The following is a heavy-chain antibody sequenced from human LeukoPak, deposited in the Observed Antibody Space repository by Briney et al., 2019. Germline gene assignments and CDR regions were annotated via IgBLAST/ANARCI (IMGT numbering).Heavy chain of an antibody. CDR2: ISSSSSYI. CDR1: GFTFSSYA. D-gene: IGHD2-2*01. CDR3: AREGPQDIVVPNAFDI. V-gene: IGHV3-21*01. J-gene: IGHJ3*02. Sequence: GGSLRLSCAASGFTFSSYAMNWVRQAPGKGLEWVSSISSSSSYIYYADSVKGRFTISRDNAKNSLYLQMNSLRAEDTAVYYCAREGPQDIVVPNAFDIWGQGTMVTVSS.